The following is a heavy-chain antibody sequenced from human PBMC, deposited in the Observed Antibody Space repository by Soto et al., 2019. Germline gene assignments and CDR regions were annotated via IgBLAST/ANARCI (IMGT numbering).Heavy chain of an antibody. V-gene: IGHV1-2*04. CDR1: GYTFTAYY. CDR3: ARAANYGLMDY. D-gene: IGHD3-16*01. J-gene: IGHJ4*02. CDR2: INPNSGRT. Sequence: ASVKVSCKASGYTFTAYYIHWVRQAPGQPLEYVGWINPNSGRTNYAQKFQGWVTLTRDTSISTAYMELSRLASDASAVFYCARAANYGLMDYWGQGTLVTVSS.